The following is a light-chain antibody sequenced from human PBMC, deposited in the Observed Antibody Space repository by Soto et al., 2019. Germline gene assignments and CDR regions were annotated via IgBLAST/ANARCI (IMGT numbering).Light chain of an antibody. CDR2: DVS. CDR1: QNINND. CDR3: QQRNSWPPT. V-gene: IGKV3-11*01. Sequence: DIVLTQSPATLSLSPGGRASLSCRASQNINNDLAWYQQKPGQAPRLLIYDVSNRATGIPARFSGSGSGTDFTLTISSLAPEDSAIYYCQQRNSWPPTFGGGTKVEI. J-gene: IGKJ4*01.